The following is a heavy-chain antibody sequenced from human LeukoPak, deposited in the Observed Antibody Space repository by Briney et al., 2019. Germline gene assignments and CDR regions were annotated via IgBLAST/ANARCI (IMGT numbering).Heavy chain of an antibody. Sequence: SETLSLTCSVSGGSISSSSYYWVWIRQPPGKGLEWIGSIYYSGNTYYNPSLKSRDSISLDTSKNQFSLKLSSVTAADTAVYYCARRYYYDSSGRDPFDCWGQGTVVTVSS. CDR2: IYYSGNT. CDR1: GGSISSSSYY. D-gene: IGHD3-22*01. CDR3: ARRYYYDSSGRDPFDC. V-gene: IGHV4-39*01. J-gene: IGHJ4*02.